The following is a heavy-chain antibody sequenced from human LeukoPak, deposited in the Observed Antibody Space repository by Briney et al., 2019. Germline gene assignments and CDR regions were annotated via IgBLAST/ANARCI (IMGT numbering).Heavy chain of an antibody. Sequence: ASVKVSCKASGYTFTGYYMHWVRQAPGQGLEWMGWINPNSGGTNYAQKFQGRVTMTRDTSISTAYMELSRLRSEDMAVYYCASTAYSSSWAWFDPWGQGTLVTVSS. V-gene: IGHV1-2*02. CDR1: GYTFTGYY. D-gene: IGHD6-13*01. J-gene: IGHJ5*02. CDR2: INPNSGGT. CDR3: ASTAYSSSWAWFDP.